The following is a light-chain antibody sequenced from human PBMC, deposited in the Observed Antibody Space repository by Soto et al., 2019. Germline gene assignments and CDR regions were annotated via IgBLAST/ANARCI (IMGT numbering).Light chain of an antibody. CDR2: EVS. V-gene: IGLV2-14*01. CDR3: NSYTSSSARV. CDR1: SSDVGGYNF. Sequence: QSALTQPASVSGSPGQSITISCTGTSSDVGGYNFVSWYQQHPGKAPKLIIYEVSHRPSGVSNRFSGSKSGNTASLTISGLQAGDEADYYCNSYTSSSARVFGGGTKVTVL. J-gene: IGLJ3*02.